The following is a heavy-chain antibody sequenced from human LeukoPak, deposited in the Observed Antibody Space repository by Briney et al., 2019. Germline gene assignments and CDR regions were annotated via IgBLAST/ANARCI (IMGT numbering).Heavy chain of an antibody. J-gene: IGHJ4*02. V-gene: IGHV4-59*12. CDR1: GGSISSYY. CDR2: IYYSGST. CDR3: ARARGYDYVWGSYRSASYYFDY. Sequence: SETLSLTCTVSGGSISSYYWSWIRQPPGKGLEWIGYIYYSGSTNYNPSLKSRVTISVDTSKNQFSLKLSSVTAADTAVYYCARARGYDYVWGSYRSASYYFDYWGQGTLVTVSS. D-gene: IGHD3-16*02.